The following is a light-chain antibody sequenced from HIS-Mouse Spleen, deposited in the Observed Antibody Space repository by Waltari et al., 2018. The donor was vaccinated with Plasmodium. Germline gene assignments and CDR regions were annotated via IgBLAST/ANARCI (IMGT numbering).Light chain of an antibody. J-gene: IGLJ2*01. CDR1: SSAGGSYNL. V-gene: IGLV2-23*01. CDR2: EGS. Sequence: QSALTQPASVSGSPGQSIPISCTGTSSAGGSYNLFSWYQQPPGKAPKLMIYEGSKRPSGVSNRCSGSKSGNTASLTISGLQAEDEADYYCCSYAGSSTLVFGGGTKLTVL. CDR3: CSYAGSSTLV.